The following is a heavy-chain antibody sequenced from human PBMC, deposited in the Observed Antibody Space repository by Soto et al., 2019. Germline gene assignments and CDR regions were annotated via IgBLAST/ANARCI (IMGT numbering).Heavy chain of an antibody. V-gene: IGHV1-18*04. J-gene: IGHJ4*02. CDR3: ARDEVITIFGVVTSERDY. CDR2: ISAYNGNT. CDR1: GYTFTYCS. Sequence: ASVKVSCKASGYTFTYCSLHWLQQAPGQGLEWMGWISAYNGNTNYAQKLQGRVTMTTDTSTSTAYMELRSLRSDDTAVYYCARDEVITIFGVVTSERDYWGQGTLVTVSS. D-gene: IGHD3-3*01.